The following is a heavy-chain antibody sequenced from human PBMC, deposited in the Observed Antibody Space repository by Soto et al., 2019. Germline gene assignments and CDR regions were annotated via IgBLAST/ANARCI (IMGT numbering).Heavy chain of an antibody. CDR3: ATGRGVRGVIITTYYYYGLDV. V-gene: IGHV4-34*01. D-gene: IGHD3-10*01. J-gene: IGHJ6*02. CDR2: INHSGST. Sequence: QVQLQQWGAGLLKPSETLSLTCAVYGGSFSGYYWSWIRQPPGKGLEWIGEINHSGSTNYNPSLKSRFTISVDTSKNPFPLKLSSVSAADTAVYYCATGRGVRGVIITTYYYYGLDVWGQGTTVTVSS. CDR1: GGSFSGYY.